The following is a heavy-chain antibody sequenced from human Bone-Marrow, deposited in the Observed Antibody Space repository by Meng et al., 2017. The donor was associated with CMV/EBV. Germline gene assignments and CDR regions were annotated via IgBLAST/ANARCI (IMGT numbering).Heavy chain of an antibody. J-gene: IGHJ4*02. Sequence: GESLKISCAASRFTFSTYAIHWVRQAPGKGLEWVAFIRYDGSNKYYADSVKGRFTISRDNSKNTLYLQMNSLRAEDTAVYYCAKDQDYVWGSYSDYWGQGTLVTVSS. CDR1: RFTFSTYA. CDR2: IRYDGSNK. V-gene: IGHV3-30*02. D-gene: IGHD3-16*01. CDR3: AKDQDYVWGSYSDY.